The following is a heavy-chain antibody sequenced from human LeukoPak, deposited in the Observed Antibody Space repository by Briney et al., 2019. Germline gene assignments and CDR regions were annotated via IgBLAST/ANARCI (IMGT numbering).Heavy chain of an antibody. CDR2: ISPNADRT. CDR3: AIMHGYYDGSGYWVQ. V-gene: IGHV3-23*01. Sequence: GGSLRLSCAASGFTFGSYAMSWVRQAPGKGLEWVSFISPNADRTSKADSVEGRFTISRDNPRNTLYLQMNSLRDNDTAVYYCAIMHGYYDGSGYWVQWGQGTLVTVSS. J-gene: IGHJ4*02. D-gene: IGHD3-22*01. CDR1: GFTFGSYA.